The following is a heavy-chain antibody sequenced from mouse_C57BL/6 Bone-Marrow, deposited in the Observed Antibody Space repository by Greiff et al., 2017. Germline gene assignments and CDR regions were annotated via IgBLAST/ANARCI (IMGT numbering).Heavy chain of an antibody. CDR1: GYSITSGYD. CDR2: ISYSGST. V-gene: IGHV3-1*01. CDR3: ARDGYWYFDV. J-gene: IGHJ1*03. Sequence: EVKVEESGPGMVKPSQSLSLTCTVTGYSITSGYDWHWIRHFPGNKLEWRGYISYSGSTNYNPSLKSRISITHDTSKNHFFLKLNSVTTEDTATYYCARDGYWYFDVWGTGTTVTVSS.